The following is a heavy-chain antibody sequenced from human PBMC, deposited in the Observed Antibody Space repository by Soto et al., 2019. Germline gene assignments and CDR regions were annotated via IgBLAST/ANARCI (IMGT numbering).Heavy chain of an antibody. CDR1: GYTFTAYY. CDR3: ARVHYDSVPADY. V-gene: IGHV1-2*02. J-gene: IGHJ4*02. D-gene: IGHD3-22*01. Sequence: ASVKVSCKASGYTFTAYYMHWVRQAPVQGLEWMRWINPNSGGTNYAQKFQGRVTMTSDTSIITAYMEQSRLRSDDTAVYYCARVHYDSVPADYWGQGTQVTVSS. CDR2: INPNSGGT.